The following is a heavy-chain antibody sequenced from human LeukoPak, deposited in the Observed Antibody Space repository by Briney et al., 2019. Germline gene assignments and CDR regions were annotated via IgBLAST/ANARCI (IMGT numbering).Heavy chain of an antibody. D-gene: IGHD6-25*01. V-gene: IGHV3-21*01. CDR3: ARDREDIAADGGFDP. CDR2: ISSSSSYI. Sequence: GGSLRLSCAASGFTFSSYSMNWVRQAPGKGLEWVSSISSSSSYIYYADSVKGRFTISRDNAKNSLYLQMNSLRAEDTAVYYCARDREDIAADGGFDPWGQGTLVTVSS. CDR1: GFTFSSYS. J-gene: IGHJ5*02.